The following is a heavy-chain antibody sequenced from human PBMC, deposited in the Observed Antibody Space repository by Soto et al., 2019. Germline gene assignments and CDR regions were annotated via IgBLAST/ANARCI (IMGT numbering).Heavy chain of an antibody. D-gene: IGHD5-12*01. CDR3: AKEGADIVATMVEVDYYYGMDV. CDR1: GFTFSSYG. CDR2: ISYDGSNK. Sequence: GSLSLSCAASGFTFSSYGMHWVRQAPGKGLEWVAVISYDGSNKYYADSVKGRFTISRDNSKNTLYLQMNSLRAEDTAVYYCAKEGADIVATMVEVDYYYGMDVWGQGTTVTVSS. V-gene: IGHV3-30*18. J-gene: IGHJ6*02.